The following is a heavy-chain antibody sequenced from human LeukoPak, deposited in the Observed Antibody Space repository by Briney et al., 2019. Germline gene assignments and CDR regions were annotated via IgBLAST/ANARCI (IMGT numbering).Heavy chain of an antibody. V-gene: IGHV4-39*01. Sequence: PSETLSLTCTVSGGSIRSTSYYWGWIRQPPGKGLEWIGSIYYSGSTYYNPSLKSRVTISVDTSKNQFSLKLSSVTAADTAVYYCGRLFYDFWSGHYYYYMDVWGNGTTVTVSS. D-gene: IGHD3-3*01. CDR1: GGSIRSTSYY. J-gene: IGHJ6*03. CDR2: IYYSGST. CDR3: GRLFYDFWSGHYYYYMDV.